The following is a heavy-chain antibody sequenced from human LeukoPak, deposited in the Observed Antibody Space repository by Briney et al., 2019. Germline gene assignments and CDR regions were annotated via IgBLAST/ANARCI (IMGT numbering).Heavy chain of an antibody. V-gene: IGHV3-30-3*01. Sequence: GGSLRLSCAASGFTFSSYAMHWVRQAPGKGLVWVAVISYDGSNKYYADSVKGRFTISRDNPKNTLYLQMNSLRAEDTAVYYCARDGTRLAYCGGDCYPYFDYWGQGTLVTVSS. CDR3: ARDGTRLAYCGGDCYPYFDY. CDR1: GFTFSSYA. CDR2: ISYDGSNK. D-gene: IGHD2-21*02. J-gene: IGHJ4*02.